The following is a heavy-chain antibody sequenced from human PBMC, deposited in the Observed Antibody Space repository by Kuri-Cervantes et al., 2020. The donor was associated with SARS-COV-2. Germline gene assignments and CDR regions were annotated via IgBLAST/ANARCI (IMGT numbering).Heavy chain of an antibody. D-gene: IGHD4-23*01. V-gene: IGHV3-33*08. Sequence: LSLTCAASGFTFSTYGMHGVRQAPGKGLDGVAVIWYDGSNQYYVDTVKGRFPLSRENSKNTLYLQMNSLRAADTAVYYYASGMGGNSSYFDYWGQGTLVTVSS. CDR2: IWYDGSNQ. CDR3: ASGMGGNSSYFDY. J-gene: IGHJ4*02. CDR1: GFTFSTYG.